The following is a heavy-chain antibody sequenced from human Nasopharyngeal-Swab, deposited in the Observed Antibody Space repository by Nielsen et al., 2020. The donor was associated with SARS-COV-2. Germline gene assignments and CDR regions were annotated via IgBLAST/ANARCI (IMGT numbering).Heavy chain of an antibody. Sequence: GGSLRLSCAASGFTFSSYAMHWVRQAPGKGLEWVAVISYDGSNKYYADSVKGRFTISRDNSKNTLYLQMNSLRAEDTAVYYCARPYSGSYWSYFDYWGKGTLVTVSS. CDR2: ISYDGSNK. CDR1: GFTFSSYA. CDR3: ARPYSGSYWSYFDY. V-gene: IGHV3-30-3*01. D-gene: IGHD1-26*01. J-gene: IGHJ4*02.